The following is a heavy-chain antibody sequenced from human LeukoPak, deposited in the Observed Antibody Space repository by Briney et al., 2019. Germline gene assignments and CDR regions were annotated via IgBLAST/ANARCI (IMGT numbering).Heavy chain of an antibody. V-gene: IGHV1-69*05. CDR2: IIPIFGTA. Sequence: SVKVSCKASGGTFSSYAISGLRQAPGQGLEWMGRIIPIFGTANYAQKFQGRITITTEDSTNPAHTELNILNSDDTAWYYLARGRSGWDGVHDYWGQGTLVTVSS. J-gene: IGHJ4*02. D-gene: IGHD6-19*01. CDR3: ARGRSGWDGVHDY. CDR1: GGTFSSYA.